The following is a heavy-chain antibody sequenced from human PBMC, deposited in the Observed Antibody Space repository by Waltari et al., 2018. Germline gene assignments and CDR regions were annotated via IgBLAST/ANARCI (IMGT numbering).Heavy chain of an antibody. CDR3: AISPLGGYAFDI. Sequence: QVQLQESGPGLVKPSQTLSLTCTVSGGSIRSGGYSWSWIRQHPGKGLEWIGYIYYSGSTYYNPSLKSRVTISVDTSKNQFSLKLSSVTAADTAVYYCAISPLGGYAFDIWGQGTMVTVSS. CDR1: GGSIRSGGYS. D-gene: IGHD3-16*01. J-gene: IGHJ3*02. V-gene: IGHV4-31*03. CDR2: IYYSGST.